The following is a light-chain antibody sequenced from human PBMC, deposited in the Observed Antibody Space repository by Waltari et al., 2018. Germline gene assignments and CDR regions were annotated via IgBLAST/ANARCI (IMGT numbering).Light chain of an antibody. Sequence: QSALTQPASVSASPGQSITISCTGSSSDVGAYNYVSWYQHHPGKAPRRIIYDASKRPSGVADRFSGSKSGFTASLAISGLQAEDEADYYCSSYTTDNTGVFGGGTKLTVL. CDR3: SSYTTDNTGV. V-gene: IGLV2-14*03. J-gene: IGLJ2*01. CDR2: DAS. CDR1: SSDVGAYNY.